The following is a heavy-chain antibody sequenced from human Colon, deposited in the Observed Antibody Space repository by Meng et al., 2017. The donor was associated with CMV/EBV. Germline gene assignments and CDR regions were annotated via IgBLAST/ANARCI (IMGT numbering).Heavy chain of an antibody. CDR3: ANLGAY. Sequence: GESLKISCTTSGFTFSSYAMSWVRQAPGKGLEWVSGISGSGGTTNYADSVKGRFTISRDNSKNTLYLQMNSLRAEDTAVYYCANLGAYWGQGTLVTVSS. V-gene: IGHV3-23*01. J-gene: IGHJ4*02. D-gene: IGHD1-26*01. CDR2: ISGSGGTT. CDR1: GFTFSSYA.